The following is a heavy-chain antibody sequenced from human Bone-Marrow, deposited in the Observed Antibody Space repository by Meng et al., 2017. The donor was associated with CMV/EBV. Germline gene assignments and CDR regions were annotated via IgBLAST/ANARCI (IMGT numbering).Heavy chain of an antibody. CDR1: GINFNHYS. CDR2: ISNGGSGD. D-gene: IGHD2-2*01. CDR3: ARWSKVVIPAAQADYYYYGMDV. V-gene: IGHV3-30*04. J-gene: IGHJ6*02. Sequence: GESLKISCAASGINFNHYSIHWVRQAPGRGLEWVAVISNGGSGDYYAESVEGRFSVSKDNSKNSLYLQMNSLRAEDTAVYYCARWSKVVIPAAQADYYYYGMDVWGQGTTVTVSS.